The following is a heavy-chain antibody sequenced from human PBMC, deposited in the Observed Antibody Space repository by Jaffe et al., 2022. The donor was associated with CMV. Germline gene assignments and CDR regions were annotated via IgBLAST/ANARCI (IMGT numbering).Heavy chain of an antibody. CDR1: GFTFGDYA. CDR2: IRSKAYGGTT. Sequence: EVQLVESGGGLVKPGRSLRLSCTASGFTFGDYAMSWFRQAPGKGLEWVGFIRSKAYGGTTEYAASVKGRFTISRDDSKSIAYLQMNSLKTEDTAVYYCTRDAPTDYCSSTSCYGYGMDVWGQGTTVTVSS. V-gene: IGHV3-49*05. J-gene: IGHJ6*02. D-gene: IGHD2-2*01. CDR3: TRDAPTDYCSSTSCYGYGMDV.